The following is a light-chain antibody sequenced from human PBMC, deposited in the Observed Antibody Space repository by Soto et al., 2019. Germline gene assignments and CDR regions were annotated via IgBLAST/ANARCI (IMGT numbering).Light chain of an antibody. CDR1: SSDVGSSNL. J-gene: IGLJ1*01. Sequence: SVLTQPASVSGSPGQSVTVSCTGTSSDVGSSNLVSWYQQHPGKVPKLMIYEGNKRPSGVSNRFSGSKSGNTASLTISGLQAEDEADYYCCSYASGGTYVFGTGTKVTVL. CDR3: CSYASGGTYV. V-gene: IGLV2-23*01. CDR2: EGN.